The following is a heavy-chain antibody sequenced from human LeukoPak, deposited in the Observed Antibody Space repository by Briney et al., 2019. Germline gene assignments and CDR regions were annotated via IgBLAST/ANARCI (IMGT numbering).Heavy chain of an antibody. V-gene: IGHV3-23*01. CDR3: AKDGSYFDFDY. D-gene: IGHD1-26*01. CDR2: ISGSGGST. J-gene: IGHJ4*02. Sequence: PGGSLRLSCAASGFTFSSYVMSWVRQAPGKGLEWVSAISGSGGSTYYADSVKGRFTISRDNSKNTLYLHMNSLRDEDTAVYFCAKDGSYFDFDYWGQGTLVTVSS. CDR1: GFTFSSYV.